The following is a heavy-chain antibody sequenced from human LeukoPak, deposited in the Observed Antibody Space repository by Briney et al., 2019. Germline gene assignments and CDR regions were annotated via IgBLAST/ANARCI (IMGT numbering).Heavy chain of an antibody. CDR1: GGSFSGYY. CDR3: ARARGYCSSTSCWAYYYYGMDV. D-gene: IGHD2-2*01. CDR2: INHSGST. Sequence: SETLSLTCAVYGGSFSGYYWSWIRQPPGKGREWIGEINHSGSTNYNPSLKSRVTISVDTSKNQFSLKLSSVTAEDTAVYYCARARGYCSSTSCWAYYYYGMDVWGQGTTVTVSS. V-gene: IGHV4-34*01. J-gene: IGHJ6*02.